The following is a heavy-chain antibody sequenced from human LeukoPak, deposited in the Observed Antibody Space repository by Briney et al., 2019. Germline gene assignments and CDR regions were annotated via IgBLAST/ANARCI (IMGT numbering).Heavy chain of an antibody. CDR1: GYTFTSYG. V-gene: IGHV1-18*01. CDR2: ISAYNGNT. D-gene: IGHD3-22*01. Sequence: GASVKVSCKASGYTFTSYGISWVRQAPGQGFEWMGWISAYNGNTNYAQKLQGRVTMTTDTSTSTAYMELRSLRSDDTAVYYCARVGYYYDSSGYYYGDYYGMDVWGQGTTVTVSS. CDR3: ARVGYYYDSSGYYYGDYYGMDV. J-gene: IGHJ6*02.